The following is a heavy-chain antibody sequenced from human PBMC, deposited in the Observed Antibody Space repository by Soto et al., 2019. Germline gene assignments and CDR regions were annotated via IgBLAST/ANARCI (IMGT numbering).Heavy chain of an antibody. CDR3: AKGDWFDP. CDR1: GFTLSSYW. Sequence: GGSLRLSCAASGFTLSSYWMHWVRQAPGKGLEWVAVISYDGSNKYYADSVKGRFSISRDNSKNTLYLQMNSLRAEDTAVYYCAKGDWFDPWGQGTLVTVS. CDR2: ISYDGSNK. V-gene: IGHV3-30*18. J-gene: IGHJ5*02.